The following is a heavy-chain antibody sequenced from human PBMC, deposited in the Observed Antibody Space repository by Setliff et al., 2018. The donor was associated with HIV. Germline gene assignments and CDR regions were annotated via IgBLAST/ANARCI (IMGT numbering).Heavy chain of an antibody. V-gene: IGHV4-61*02. J-gene: IGHJ4*02. Sequence: PSETLSLTCTVSGGSISSGSYYWSWIRQPAGKGLEWIGRIYTSGSTNYNPSLKSRVTMSVDTSKNQFSLKLTSVTAADTAVYYCAKSPGFTGYGGSGWGQGTLVTVSS. CDR2: IYTSGST. CDR3: AKSPGFTGYGGSG. D-gene: IGHD5-12*01. CDR1: GGSISSGSYY.